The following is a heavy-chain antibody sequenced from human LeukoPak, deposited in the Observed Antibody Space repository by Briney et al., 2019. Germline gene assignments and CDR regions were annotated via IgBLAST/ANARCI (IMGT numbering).Heavy chain of an antibody. CDR3: ARTTQVEWLHFDY. V-gene: IGHV4-28*05. J-gene: IGHJ4*02. CDR2: IYYSGSI. CDR1: GYSISSSNY. D-gene: IGHD3-3*01. Sequence: SETLSLTCAVSGYSISSSNYWAWIRQPPGKGLEWIGHIYYSGSIYYNPSLKSRVTMSVDTSKNQFSLKLSSVTAADTAVYYCARTTQVEWLHFDYWGQGTLVTVSS.